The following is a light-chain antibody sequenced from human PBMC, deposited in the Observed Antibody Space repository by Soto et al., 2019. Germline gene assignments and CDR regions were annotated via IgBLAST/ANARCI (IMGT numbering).Light chain of an antibody. J-gene: IGLJ1*01. CDR3: NSYTSSTTLYV. CDR2: DVS. Sequence: QSALPQPASGSGSPGQSITISCTGTSSDVGGYNYVSWYQQHPGKAPKLMIYDVSNRPSGVSNRFSGSKSGDTASLTISGLQAEDEADYYCNSYTSSTTLYVFGTGTKVTVL. CDR1: SSDVGGYNY. V-gene: IGLV2-14*01.